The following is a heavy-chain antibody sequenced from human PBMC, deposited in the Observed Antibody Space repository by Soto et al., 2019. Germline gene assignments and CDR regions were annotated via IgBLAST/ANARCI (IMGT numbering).Heavy chain of an antibody. V-gene: IGHV4-39*01. CDR1: GGSISSSSYY. CDR3: ARQIGSSSWPYYYYYYYMDV. CDR2: IYYSGST. D-gene: IGHD6-13*01. Sequence: PSETLSLTCTVSGGSISSSSYYWGWIRQPPGRGQEWIGSIYYSGSTYYNPSLKSRVTISVDTSKNQFSLKLSSVTAADTAVYYCARQIGSSSWPYYYYYYYMDVWGKGTTVTVSS. J-gene: IGHJ6*03.